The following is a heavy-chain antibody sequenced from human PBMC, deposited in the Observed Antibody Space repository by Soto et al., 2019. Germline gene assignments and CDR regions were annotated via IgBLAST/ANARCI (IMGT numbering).Heavy chain of an antibody. CDR3: ARATGTLRSRNCDY. Sequence: SETLSPTCSVSGGSISTVGHYWTWIRQPPGKGLEWIGSIYHTGSTYYSKSLRSRLTMSVDTSKSQFSLRLSSVTAADTAVYYCARATGTLRSRNCDYWGQGSLVTVSS. V-gene: IGHV4-31*03. CDR1: GGSISTVGHY. D-gene: IGHD1-1*01. CDR2: IYHTGST. J-gene: IGHJ4*02.